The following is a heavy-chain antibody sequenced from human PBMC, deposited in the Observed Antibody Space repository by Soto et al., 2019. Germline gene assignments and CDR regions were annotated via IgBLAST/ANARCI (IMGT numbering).Heavy chain of an antibody. CDR1: GFNFSDYG. CDR3: AKDPLDY. V-gene: IGHV3-30*18. J-gene: IGHJ4*02. CDR2: ISYDGIDK. Sequence: QVQLVESGGGVVRPGRSLRLSCAASGFNFSDYGMHWVHQAPGKGLEWVAVISYDGIDKYYADSVRDRFTISRDSSKNTVSLQMHSLRAEDTALYYCAKDPLDYWGQGILVTVSS.